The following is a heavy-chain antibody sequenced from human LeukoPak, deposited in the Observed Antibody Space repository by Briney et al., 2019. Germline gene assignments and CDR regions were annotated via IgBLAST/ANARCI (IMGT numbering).Heavy chain of an antibody. V-gene: IGHV1-8*01. Sequence: ASVKVSCKASGYTFTSYDINWVRQATGQGLEWMGWMNPNSGNTGYAQKFQGRVTMTRNTSISPAYMELSSLRSGDTAVYYCARVASGYSSGWYYPFYYYYGMDVWGQGTTVTVSS. CDR1: GYTFTSYD. D-gene: IGHD6-19*01. CDR3: ARVASGYSSGWYYPFYYYYGMDV. CDR2: MNPNSGNT. J-gene: IGHJ6*02.